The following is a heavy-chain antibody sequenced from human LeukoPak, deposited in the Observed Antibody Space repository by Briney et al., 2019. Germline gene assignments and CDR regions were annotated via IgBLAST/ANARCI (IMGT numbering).Heavy chain of an antibody. V-gene: IGHV3-53*01. CDR2: IYSSGST. J-gene: IGHJ4*02. Sequence: GGSLRLSCAASGFTFSRYAMHWVRQAPGKGLEWVSVIYSSGSTYYADSVKGRFTISRDNSKNTLYLQMNSLRAEDTAVYYCARVYDFWSGYYSWGQGTLVTVSS. D-gene: IGHD3-3*01. CDR3: ARVYDFWSGYYS. CDR1: GFTFSRYA.